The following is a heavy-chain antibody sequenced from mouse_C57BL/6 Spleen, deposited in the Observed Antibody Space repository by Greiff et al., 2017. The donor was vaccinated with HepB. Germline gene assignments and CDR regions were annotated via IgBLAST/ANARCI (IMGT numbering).Heavy chain of an antibody. CDR3: AREGTHYYGTPFAY. D-gene: IGHD1-1*01. CDR1: GYTFTDYN. CDR2: INPNNGGT. Sequence: VQLQQSGPELVKPGASVKIPCKASGYTFTDYNMDWVKQSHGKSLEWIGDINPNNGGTIYNQKFKGKATLTVDKSSSTAYMELRSLTSEDTAVYYCAREGTHYYGTPFAYWGQGTLVTVSA. J-gene: IGHJ3*01. V-gene: IGHV1-18*01.